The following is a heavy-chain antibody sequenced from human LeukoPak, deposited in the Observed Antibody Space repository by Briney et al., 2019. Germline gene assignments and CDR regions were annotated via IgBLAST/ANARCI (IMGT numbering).Heavy chain of an antibody. J-gene: IGHJ5*02. D-gene: IGHD6-13*01. Sequence: PGGSLRLSCAASGFTFSSYAMSWVRQAPGKGLEWVSVIYSGGSTYYADSVKGRFTISRDNSKNTLYLQMNSLRAEDTAVYYCAREEYSSSWPNWFDPWGQGTLVTVSS. CDR1: GFTFSSYA. CDR2: IYSGGST. CDR3: AREEYSSSWPNWFDP. V-gene: IGHV3-66*01.